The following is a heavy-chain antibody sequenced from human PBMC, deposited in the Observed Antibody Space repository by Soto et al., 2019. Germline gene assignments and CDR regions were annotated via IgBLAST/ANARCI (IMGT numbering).Heavy chain of an antibody. CDR3: ARGNIRGYSGYDLLSDVDY. CDR2: IIPILGIA. CDR1: GGTFSSYT. D-gene: IGHD5-12*01. V-gene: IGHV1-69*02. Sequence: SVKVSCKASGGTFSSYTISWVRQAPGQGLEWMGRIIPILGIANYAQKFQGRVTITADKSTSTAYMELSSLRSEDTAVYYCARGNIRGYSGYDLLSDVDYWGQGTLVTVSS. J-gene: IGHJ4*02.